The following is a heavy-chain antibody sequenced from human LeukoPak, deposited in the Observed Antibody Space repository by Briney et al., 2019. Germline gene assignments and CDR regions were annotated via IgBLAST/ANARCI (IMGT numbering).Heavy chain of an antibody. V-gene: IGHV4-30-2*01. CDR2: IYHSGST. CDR1: GGSINRGGYS. CDR3: ARGAHYNILTAYFDY. D-gene: IGHD3-9*01. J-gene: IGHJ4*02. Sequence: TLSLTCAVSGGSINRGGYSWSWIRQRPGMGLEWIGYIYHSGSTYYNPSLESRVTISLDRSKNQFSLKLTSVTAADTAVYYCARGAHYNILTAYFDYWGQGTLVTVSS.